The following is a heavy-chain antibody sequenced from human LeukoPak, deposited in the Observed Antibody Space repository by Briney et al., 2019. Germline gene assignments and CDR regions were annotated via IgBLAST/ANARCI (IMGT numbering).Heavy chain of an antibody. CDR3: ARGPDSSGYYAIFYYYYYMDV. V-gene: IGHV3-21*01. CDR1: GFTFSSYS. D-gene: IGHD3-22*01. Sequence: PGGPLRLSCAPSGFTFSSYSITWVRQAPGKGLKWVSSISSSSYIYYADSVKGRFTISRDNAKNSLYLQMNSLRAEDTAVYYCARGPDSSGYYAIFYYYYYMDVWGKGTTVTVSS. J-gene: IGHJ6*03. CDR2: ISSSSYI.